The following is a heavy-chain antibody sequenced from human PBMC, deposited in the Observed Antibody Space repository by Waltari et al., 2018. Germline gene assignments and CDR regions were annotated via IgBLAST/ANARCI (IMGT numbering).Heavy chain of an antibody. CDR2: IYYSGST. Sequence: SISSSSYYWGWIRQPPGKGLEWIGSIYYSGSTYYNPSLKSRVTISVDTSKNQFSLKLSSVTAADTAVYYCARHLHYDFWSGYYTCFDYWGQGTLVTVSS. D-gene: IGHD3-3*01. CDR1: SISSSSYY. V-gene: IGHV4-39*01. J-gene: IGHJ4*02. CDR3: ARHLHYDFWSGYYTCFDY.